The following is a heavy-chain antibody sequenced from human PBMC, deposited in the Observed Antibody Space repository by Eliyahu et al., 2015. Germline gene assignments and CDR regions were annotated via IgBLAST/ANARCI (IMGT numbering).Heavy chain of an antibody. D-gene: IGHD2-2*01. CDR3: AKNQLLSLDAFNF. CDR1: GXXISSXY. V-gene: IGHV4-59*08. Sequence: QVQLQESGPGLVKPSXTLXLTCXVSGXXISSXYWSWIRQPPGKGLEWIGYIYYSGGTNPNPSLXSRVTISVDTSKNQFSLKLSSVTAADTAVYYCAKNQLLSLDAFNFWGQGTMVTVSS. J-gene: IGHJ3*01. CDR2: IYYSGGT.